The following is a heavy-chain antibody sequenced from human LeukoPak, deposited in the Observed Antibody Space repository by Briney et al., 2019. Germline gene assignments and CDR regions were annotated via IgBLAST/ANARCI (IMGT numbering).Heavy chain of an antibody. V-gene: IGHV3-33*06. CDR2: IWYDGANK. CDR3: AKTNGRGWLYLDY. J-gene: IGHJ4*02. CDR1: GFTFSSYS. D-gene: IGHD6-19*01. Sequence: GGSLRLSCATSGFTFSSYSMNWVRQAPGKGLEWVAVIWYDGANKYYADSVKGRFTISRDISKNTLYLQMNSLRAEDTAVYYCAKTNGRGWLYLDYWGQGTLVTVSS.